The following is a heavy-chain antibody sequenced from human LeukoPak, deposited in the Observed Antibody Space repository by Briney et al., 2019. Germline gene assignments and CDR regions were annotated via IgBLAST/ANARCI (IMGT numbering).Heavy chain of an antibody. CDR3: ARAPKSYSSGWYLGWFDP. CDR1: GGTFSSYA. CDR2: IIPIFGTA. Sequence: SVKVSCKASGGTFSSYAISWVRQAPGQGLEWMGGIIPIFGTANYAQKFQGRVTITADESTSTAYMELSSLRSEDTAVYYCARAPKSYSSGWYLGWFDPWGQGTLVTVSS. D-gene: IGHD6-19*01. J-gene: IGHJ5*02. V-gene: IGHV1-69*13.